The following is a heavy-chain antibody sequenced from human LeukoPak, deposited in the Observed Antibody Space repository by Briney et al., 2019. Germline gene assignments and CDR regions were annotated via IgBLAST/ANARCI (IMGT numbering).Heavy chain of an antibody. CDR1: GFTFDDYA. CDR3: ARAHNDYYDSSGYYYWLPGWTNYYYYYYMDV. Sequence: GGSLRLSCAASGFTFDDYAMHWVRQAPGKGLEWVSGISWNRGSIGYADSVKGRFTISRDNAKNSLYLQMNSLRAEDTAVYYCARAHNDYYDSSGYYYWLPGWTNYYYYYYMDVWGKGTTVTVSS. D-gene: IGHD3-22*01. CDR2: ISWNRGSI. J-gene: IGHJ6*03. V-gene: IGHV3-9*01.